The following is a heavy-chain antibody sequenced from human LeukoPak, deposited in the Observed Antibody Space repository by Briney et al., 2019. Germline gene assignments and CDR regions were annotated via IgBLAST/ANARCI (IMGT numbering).Heavy chain of an antibody. D-gene: IGHD2-21*02. J-gene: IGHJ3*02. CDR1: GFTFSSNS. Sequence: GGSLRLSCAASGFTFSSNSMSWVRQAPGKGLEWVANIKQDGSNKYYADSVKGRFTISRDNSKNTLYLQMNSLRAEDTAVYYCAKVSAYCGGDCRVDAFDIWGQGTMVTVSS. V-gene: IGHV3-7*01. CDR3: AKVSAYCGGDCRVDAFDI. CDR2: IKQDGSNK.